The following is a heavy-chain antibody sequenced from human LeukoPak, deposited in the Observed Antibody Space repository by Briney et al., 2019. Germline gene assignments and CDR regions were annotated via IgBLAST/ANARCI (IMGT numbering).Heavy chain of an antibody. CDR1: GGSISSIGYY. CDR2: IYYSGRT. CDR3: ARHEYSGSYYGLSWFDP. V-gene: IGHV4-39*01. Sequence: SETLSLTCTVSGGSISSIGYYWGWIRQPPGKGLEWIASIYYSGRTYYKPSLKSRVTISVDTSKNQLSLKLSSLTAADTAVYYCARHEYSGSYYGLSWFDPWGQGTLVTVSS. D-gene: IGHD1-26*01. J-gene: IGHJ5*02.